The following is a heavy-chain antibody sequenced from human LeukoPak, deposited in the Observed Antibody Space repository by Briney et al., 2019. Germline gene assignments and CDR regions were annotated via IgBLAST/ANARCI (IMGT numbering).Heavy chain of an antibody. V-gene: IGHV3-23*01. J-gene: IGHJ5*02. CDR1: GFTFSSYA. Sequence: PGGSLRLSCAASGFTFSSYAMSWVRQAPGKGLEWVSAISGSGGSTYYADSVKGRFTISRDNSKNTLYLQMNSLRAEDTAVYYCARDRTDCSSTSCYPNWFDPWGQGTLVTVSS. CDR2: ISGSGGST. D-gene: IGHD2-2*01. CDR3: ARDRTDCSSTSCYPNWFDP.